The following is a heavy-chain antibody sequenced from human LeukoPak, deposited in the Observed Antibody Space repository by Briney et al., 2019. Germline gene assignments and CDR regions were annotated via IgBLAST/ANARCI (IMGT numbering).Heavy chain of an antibody. V-gene: IGHV1-18*01. D-gene: IGHD3-16*01. Sequence: VSVKVSCKASGYTFTSYGISWVRQAPGQGLEWMGWISAYNGNTNYAQKLQGRVTMTTDTSTSTAYMELRSLRSDDTAVYYCARDRTPYYDYAHGVFDPWGQGTLVTVSS. CDR1: GYTFTSYG. CDR3: ARDRTPYYDYAHGVFDP. CDR2: ISAYNGNT. J-gene: IGHJ5*02.